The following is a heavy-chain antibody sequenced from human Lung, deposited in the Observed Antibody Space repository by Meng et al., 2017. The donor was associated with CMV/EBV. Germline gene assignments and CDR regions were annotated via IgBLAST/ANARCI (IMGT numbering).Heavy chain of an antibody. J-gene: IGHJ6*02. D-gene: IGHD3-3*01. CDR1: GGSFSGYY. CDR2: INHSGST. Sequence: GSXRLXCAVYGGSFSGYYWSWIRQPPGKGLEWIGEINHSGSTNYNPYLKSRVNISVDTSKNQFSLKLSSVTAADTAVYYCARDWNDFWSGYYGGMDVWGQGTXVTVSS. V-gene: IGHV4-34*01. CDR3: ARDWNDFWSGYYGGMDV.